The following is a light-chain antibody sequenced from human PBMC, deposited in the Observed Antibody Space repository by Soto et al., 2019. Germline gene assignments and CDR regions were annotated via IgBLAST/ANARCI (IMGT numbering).Light chain of an antibody. V-gene: IGKV3-20*01. CDR3: QQYGSSGT. Sequence: EILLTPCPGPLSLSPGERASLSGRASQTVNSDYLTWYQQKPGQAPRLLIYAASSGATGIPDRFSGSGSETDFTLTINRLEPEDFAVYYCQQYGSSGTFGQGTKVDIK. CDR1: QTVNSDY. J-gene: IGKJ1*01. CDR2: AAS.